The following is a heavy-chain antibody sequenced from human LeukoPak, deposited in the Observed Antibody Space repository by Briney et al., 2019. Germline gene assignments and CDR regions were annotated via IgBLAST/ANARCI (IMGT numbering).Heavy chain of an antibody. CDR3: ARGDNSGWYFFDY. Sequence: KGGESLKISCKASGYTFTDHWIGWVRQMPGKGLEWMGIIYPGDSDTRHSPSFQGQVTISADKSISTAYLQWRNLQAPDTAMYYCARGDNSGWYFFDYWGQGTLVTVSS. D-gene: IGHD6-19*01. CDR1: GYTFTDHW. V-gene: IGHV5-51*01. CDR2: IYPGDSDT. J-gene: IGHJ4*02.